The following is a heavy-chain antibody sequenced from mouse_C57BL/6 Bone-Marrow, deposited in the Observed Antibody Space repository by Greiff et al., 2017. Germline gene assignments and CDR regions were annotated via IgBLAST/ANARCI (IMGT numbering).Heavy chain of an antibody. V-gene: IGHV5-17*01. J-gene: IGHJ2*01. CDR1: GFTFSDYG. CDR2: ISSGSSTI. Sequence: EVQLQESGGGLVKPGGSLKLSCAASGFTFSDYGMHWVRQAPEKGLEWVAYISSGSSTIYYADTVKGRFTISRDNTKHTLFLQMTSLRSDDTAMYYCARHGYYVDYWGQGTTLTVSS. CDR3: ARHGYYVDY.